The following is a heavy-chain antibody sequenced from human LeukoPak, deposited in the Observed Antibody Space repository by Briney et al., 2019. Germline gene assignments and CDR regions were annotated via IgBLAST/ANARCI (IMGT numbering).Heavy chain of an antibody. J-gene: IGHJ4*02. Sequence: SETLSLTCAVYGGSFSGYYWSWIRQPPGKGLEWIGEINHSGSTNYNPSLKSRVTISVDTSKNQFSLKLSSVTAADTAVYYCAREALGFDYWGRGTLVTVSS. CDR3: AREALGFDY. V-gene: IGHV4-34*01. D-gene: IGHD3-3*02. CDR2: INHSGST. CDR1: GGSFSGYY.